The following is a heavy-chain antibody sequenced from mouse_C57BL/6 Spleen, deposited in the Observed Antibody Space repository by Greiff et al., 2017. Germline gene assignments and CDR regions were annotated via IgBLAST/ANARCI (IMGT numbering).Heavy chain of an antibody. CDR1: GFNIKDYY. Sequence: EVQLQQSGAELVRPGASVKLSCTASGFNIKDYYMHWVKQRPEQGLEWIGRIDPEDGDTEYAPKFQGKDTMTADTSSNTAYLQLSSLTSEDTAVYYCTTGGYGSRFDYWGQGTTLTVSS. D-gene: IGHD1-1*01. V-gene: IGHV14-1*01. J-gene: IGHJ2*01. CDR2: IDPEDGDT. CDR3: TTGGYGSRFDY.